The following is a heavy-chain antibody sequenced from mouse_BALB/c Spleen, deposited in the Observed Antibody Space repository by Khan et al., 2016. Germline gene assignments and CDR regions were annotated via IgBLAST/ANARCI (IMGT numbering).Heavy chain of an antibody. CDR2: ISCYNGAT. Sequence: LVKTGTSVKISCKASGYSFTGYYMHWVKQSHGKSLEWIGYISCYNGATRYNQKFKGKATFTVDTSSSTAYMQFNSLTSEDSAVYYCARSSRVTYYFAMDYWGQGPSVTVSS. CDR1: GYSFTGYY. J-gene: IGHJ4*01. CDR3: ARSSRVTYYFAMDY. D-gene: IGHD2-3*01. V-gene: IGHV1S34*01.